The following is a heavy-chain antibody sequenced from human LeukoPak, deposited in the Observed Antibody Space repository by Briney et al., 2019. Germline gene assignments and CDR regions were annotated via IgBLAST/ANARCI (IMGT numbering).Heavy chain of an antibody. CDR3: ARTLIAAVGASKNWLDP. V-gene: IGHV3-48*03. J-gene: IGHJ5*02. D-gene: IGHD6-13*01. CDR1: GFIFSNHE. Sequence: GGSLRLSCAAFGFIFSNHEMNWVRQAPGKGLQWVSYISSTGRTIYYADSVKGRFTVSRDNAKNSLYLQMNSLRAEDTAVYYCARTLIAAVGASKNWLDPWGQGTPVTVSS. CDR2: ISSTGRTI.